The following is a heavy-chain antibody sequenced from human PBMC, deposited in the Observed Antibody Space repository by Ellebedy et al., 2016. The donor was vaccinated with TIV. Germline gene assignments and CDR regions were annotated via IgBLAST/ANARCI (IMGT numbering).Heavy chain of an antibody. J-gene: IGHJ4*02. CDR3: ARDFLVSSYYDSSGYDC. CDR1: GFTFSDHV. V-gene: IGHV3-30*04. D-gene: IGHD3-22*01. Sequence: PGGSLRLSCAASGFTFSDHVMHWVRQAPGKGLEWGALTSYDGSKKYYADSVKGRFPISRDNSKNTLYLQMSSLRAEDTALYYCARDFLVSSYYDSSGYDCWGPGTLVTGSS. CDR2: TSYDGSKK.